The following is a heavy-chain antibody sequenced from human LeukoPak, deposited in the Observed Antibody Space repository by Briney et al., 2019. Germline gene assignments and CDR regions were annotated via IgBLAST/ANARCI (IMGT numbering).Heavy chain of an antibody. D-gene: IGHD5-24*01. Sequence: ASVKVSCKASGYTFITYGISWVRQAPGQGLEWMGWISAYNGDTNYAQKFQGRVTMTTDTSTSTVYMELRSLRSDDTAVYYCARDRGGYNQNAFDIWGQGTMVTVSS. CDR2: ISAYNGDT. J-gene: IGHJ3*02. CDR3: ARDRGGYNQNAFDI. V-gene: IGHV1-18*01. CDR1: GYTFITYG.